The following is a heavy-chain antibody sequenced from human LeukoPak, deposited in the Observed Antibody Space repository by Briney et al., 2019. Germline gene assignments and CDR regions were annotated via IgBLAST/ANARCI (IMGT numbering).Heavy chain of an antibody. CDR1: GGSFSGYY. CDR3: AGFSRFAQLVFDY. J-gene: IGHJ4*02. V-gene: IGHV4-34*01. D-gene: IGHD6-6*01. Sequence: PSETLSLTCAVYGGSFSGYYWSWIRQPPGKGLEWIGEINHSGSTNYNPSLKSRVTISVDTSKNQFSLKLSSVTAADTAVYYCAGFSRFAQLVFDYWGQGTLVTVSS. CDR2: INHSGST.